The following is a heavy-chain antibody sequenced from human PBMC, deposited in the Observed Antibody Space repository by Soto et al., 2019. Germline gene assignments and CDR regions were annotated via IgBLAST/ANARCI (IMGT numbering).Heavy chain of an antibody. J-gene: IGHJ5*02. V-gene: IGHV4-59*01. Sequence: SETLSLTCTVSGGSISSYYWSWIRQPPGKGLEWIGYIYYSGSTNYNPSLKSRVTISVDTSKNQFSLKLSSVTAADTAVYYCARDRVSGWSPGWFDPWGQGTLVTVSS. D-gene: IGHD6-19*01. CDR3: ARDRVSGWSPGWFDP. CDR1: GGSISSYY. CDR2: IYYSGST.